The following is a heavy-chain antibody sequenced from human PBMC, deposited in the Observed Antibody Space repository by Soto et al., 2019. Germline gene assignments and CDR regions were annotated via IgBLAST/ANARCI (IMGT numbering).Heavy chain of an antibody. D-gene: IGHD4-4*01. CDR1: GGFISSSSYY. Sequence: QLQLQESGPGLVKPSETLSLTCTVSGGFISSSSYYWGWIRQPPGKGLEWIGSIYYSGSTYYNPSLKSRVTISVDTSKNQFSLKLSSVTAADTAVYYCARSFYSNYALLDPWGQGTLVTVSS. V-gene: IGHV4-39*01. CDR3: ARSFYSNYALLDP. CDR2: IYYSGST. J-gene: IGHJ5*02.